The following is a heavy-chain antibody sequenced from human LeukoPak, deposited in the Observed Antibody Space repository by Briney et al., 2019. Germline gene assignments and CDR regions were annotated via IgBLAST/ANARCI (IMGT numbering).Heavy chain of an antibody. D-gene: IGHD4-17*01. CDR3: ARGRQNYGDYPY. CDR1: GGSISSGGYY. Sequence: SQTLSLTCTVPGGSISSGGYYWSWIRQHPGKGLEWIGYIYYSGSTYYNPSLKSRVTISVDTSKNQFSLKLSSVTAADTAVYYCARGRQNYGDYPYWGQGTLVTVSS. CDR2: IYYSGST. J-gene: IGHJ4*02. V-gene: IGHV4-31*03.